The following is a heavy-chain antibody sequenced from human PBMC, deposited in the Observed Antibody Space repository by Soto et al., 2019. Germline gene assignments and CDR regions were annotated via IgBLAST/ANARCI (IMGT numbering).Heavy chain of an antibody. V-gene: IGHV4-4*02. CDR3: ARSAGWYAVHS. J-gene: IGHJ4*02. D-gene: IGHD6-19*01. CDR2: VFHTGTT. Sequence: QVQLQESGPGLVKPSGTLSLTCAVSGDSVSSPYYWCWVRQPPGKGLEWIGEVFHTGTTSYNPSRRSRVTISMDKSNNPCSLDLSSVPAATTAVYYCARSAGWYAVHSWGPGTLVIVSS. CDR1: GDSVSSPYY.